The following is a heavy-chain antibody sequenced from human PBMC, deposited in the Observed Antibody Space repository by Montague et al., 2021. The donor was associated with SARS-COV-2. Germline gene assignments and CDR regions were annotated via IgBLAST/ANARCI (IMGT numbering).Heavy chain of an antibody. D-gene: IGHD1-26*01. V-gene: IGHV5-51*03. Sequence: QSGAEVKKPGESLKISCQGSGYRFSNYWIAWVRQTPGRGLEWMGVIYPGDSDTRYSPSFQGQVTISADKSISAAYLQWNSLKASDTAMYYCALAGSPPTYYFDYWGQGTLVPVSS. CDR1: GYRFSNYW. CDR3: ALAGSPPTYYFDY. CDR2: IYPGDSDT. J-gene: IGHJ4*02.